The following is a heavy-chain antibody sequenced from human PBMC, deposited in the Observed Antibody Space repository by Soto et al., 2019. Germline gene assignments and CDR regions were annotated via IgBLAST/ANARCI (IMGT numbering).Heavy chain of an antibody. CDR2: ISSNGGST. CDR1: GFTFSSYA. V-gene: IGHV3-64D*06. Sequence: LRLSCSASGFTFSSYAMHWVRQAPGKGLEYVSAISSNGGSTYYADSVKGRFTISRDNSKNTLYLQMSSLRAEDTAVYYCVKSATYCSSTSCYVDWFDPWGQGTLVTVSS. D-gene: IGHD2-2*01. CDR3: VKSATYCSSTSCYVDWFDP. J-gene: IGHJ5*02.